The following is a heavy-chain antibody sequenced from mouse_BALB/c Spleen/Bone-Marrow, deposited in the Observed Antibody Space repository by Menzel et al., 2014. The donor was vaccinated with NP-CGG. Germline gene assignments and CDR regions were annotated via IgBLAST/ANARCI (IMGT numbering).Heavy chain of an antibody. J-gene: IGHJ2*01. V-gene: IGHV1S130*01. CDR2: IHPNSGNT. CDR1: GYTFTSSW. Sequence: VQLQQSGSVLVRPGASVKLSCKASGYTFTSSWIHCAKQRPGQGLEWIGEIHPNSGNTNYNEKFKGKATLTVDTSSSTAYVDLSSLTAEDSAVYYCARHHRYAYYFDYWGQGTTLTVSS. D-gene: IGHD2-14*01. CDR3: ARHHRYAYYFDY.